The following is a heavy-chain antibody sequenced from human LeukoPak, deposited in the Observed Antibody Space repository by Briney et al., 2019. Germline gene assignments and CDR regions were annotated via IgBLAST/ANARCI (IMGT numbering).Heavy chain of an antibody. CDR1: GFTFDDYG. Sequence: PGGSLRLSCAASGFTFDDYGMSWVRQAPGKGLEWVSGINWNGGSTGYADSVKGRFTISRDNAKNSLYLQMNSLRAEDTALYYCAKDTGEGYCSGGSCYLALDYWGQGTLVTVSS. J-gene: IGHJ4*02. CDR2: INWNGGST. D-gene: IGHD2-15*01. V-gene: IGHV3-20*04. CDR3: AKDTGEGYCSGGSCYLALDY.